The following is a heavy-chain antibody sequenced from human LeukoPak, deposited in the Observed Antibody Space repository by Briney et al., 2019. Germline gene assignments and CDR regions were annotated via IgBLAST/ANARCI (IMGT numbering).Heavy chain of an antibody. J-gene: IGHJ6*03. CDR2: IYTSVNT. Sequence: SETLSLTCTVSGGSISSYYWSWIRPPAGKGLEWIGRIYTSVNTNYNPSLKSRVTMSVDTSKNQFSLKLSSVTAADTAVYYCARATYDGYYYYNTDVWGKGTTVTVS. CDR3: ARATYDGYYYYNTDV. CDR1: GGSISSYY. V-gene: IGHV4-4*07. D-gene: IGHD3-22*01.